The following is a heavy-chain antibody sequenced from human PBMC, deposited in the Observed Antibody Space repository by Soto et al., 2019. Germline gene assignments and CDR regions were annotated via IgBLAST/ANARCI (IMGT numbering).Heavy chain of an antibody. V-gene: IGHV3-15*07. Sequence: PGGSLRLSCAASGFTFSNAWMNWVRQAPGKGLEWVGRVKHKGDGGTTDYAAPVKGRFTISRDDSKNTLYLQMNSLETEDTAVYYCTTDFYDSSGFRFWGQGTLVTVSS. J-gene: IGHJ4*02. CDR1: GFTFSNAW. D-gene: IGHD3-22*01. CDR2: VKHKGDGGTT. CDR3: TTDFYDSSGFRF.